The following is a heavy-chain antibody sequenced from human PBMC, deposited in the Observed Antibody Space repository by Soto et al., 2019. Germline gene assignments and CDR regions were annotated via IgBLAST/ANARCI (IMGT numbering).Heavy chain of an antibody. CDR3: ARESTYDFWSGYLPYGAFDI. V-gene: IGHV3-48*02. CDR2: ISSSSSTI. J-gene: IGHJ3*02. Sequence: LGGSLRLSCAASGFTLSSYSMNWVRQAPGKGLEWVSYISSSSSTIYYADSVKGRFTISRDNAKNSLYLQMNSLRDEDTAVYYCARESTYDFWSGYLPYGAFDIWGQGTMVTVSS. CDR1: GFTLSSYS. D-gene: IGHD3-3*01.